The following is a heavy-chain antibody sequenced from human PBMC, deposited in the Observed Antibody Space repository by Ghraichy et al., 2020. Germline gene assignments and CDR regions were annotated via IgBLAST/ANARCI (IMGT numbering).Heavy chain of an antibody. CDR2: ISGSGESV. D-gene: IGHD2-21*01. V-gene: IGHV3-23*01. CDR3: AKDRQVASVYGLDV. Sequence: GGSLRLSCAASEFTFSSYAMTWVRQAPGKGLEWVSSISGSGESVSYADSVKGRFTTSRDNSKNTLYLQMNSLRAEDTAVYFCAKDRQVASVYGLDVWGQGTTVTVSS. CDR1: EFTFSSYA. J-gene: IGHJ6*02.